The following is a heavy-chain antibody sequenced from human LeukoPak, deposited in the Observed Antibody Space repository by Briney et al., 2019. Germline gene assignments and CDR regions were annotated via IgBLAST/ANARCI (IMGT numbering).Heavy chain of an antibody. CDR2: IYYSGST. CDR3: ARVHVEPFYTSGWFDS. Sequence: SETLSLTCTVSGGSISSYYWSWIRQPPGKGLEWIGYIYYSGSTNYNPSLKSRVTISVDTSKNQFSLKLSSVTAADTAVYYFARVHVEPFYTSGWFDSWGQGTLVTVSS. J-gene: IGHJ5*01. D-gene: IGHD1-1*01. V-gene: IGHV4-59*01. CDR1: GGSISSYY.